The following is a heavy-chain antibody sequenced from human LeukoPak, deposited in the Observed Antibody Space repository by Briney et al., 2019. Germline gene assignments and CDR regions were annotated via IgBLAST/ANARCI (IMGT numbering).Heavy chain of an antibody. D-gene: IGHD3-22*01. V-gene: IGHV1-24*01. J-gene: IGHJ4*02. CDR2: FDPEDGEI. CDR1: GYTLTELS. CDR3: ATANRLTRDSSGYYPDS. Sequence: ASVKVSCKVSGYTLTELSMHWVRQAPGKGLEWMGGFDPEDGEIVYAQNFQGRVTMTEDTSTDTAYMELSSLRSEGTAIYYCATANRLTRDSSGYYPDSWGQGTLVTVSS.